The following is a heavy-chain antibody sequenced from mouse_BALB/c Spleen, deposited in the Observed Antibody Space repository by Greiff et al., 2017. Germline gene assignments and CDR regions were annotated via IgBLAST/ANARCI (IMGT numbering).Heavy chain of an antibody. D-gene: IGHD4-1*01. CDR2: IYPGSGST. CDR1: GYTFTSYW. CDR3: TRSLNWYFDY. J-gene: IGHJ2*01. Sequence: LKQPGSELVRPGASVKLSCKASGYTFTSYWMHWVKQRHGQGLEWIGNIYPGSGSTNYDEKFKSKGTLTVDTSSSTAYMHLSSLTSEDSAVYYCTRSLNWYFDYWGQGTTLTVSS. V-gene: IGHV1S22*01.